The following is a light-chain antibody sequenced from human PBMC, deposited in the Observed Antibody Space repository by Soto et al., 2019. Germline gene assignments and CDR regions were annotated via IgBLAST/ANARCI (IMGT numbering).Light chain of an antibody. V-gene: IGLV3-21*02. Sequence: SYELTQPPSVSVAPGQTARITYGGNNIGSKSVHWYQQKPGQAPVLVVYDDSGRPSGIPERFSGSNSGNTATLTISRVEAGDEADYYCQVWDSSSDHYVFGTGTKVTVL. CDR3: QVWDSSSDHYV. CDR2: DDS. J-gene: IGLJ1*01. CDR1: NIGSKS.